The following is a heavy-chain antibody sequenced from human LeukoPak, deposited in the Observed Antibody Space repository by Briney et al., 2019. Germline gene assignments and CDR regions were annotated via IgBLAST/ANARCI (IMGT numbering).Heavy chain of an antibody. D-gene: IGHD6-19*01. J-gene: IGHJ4*02. CDR2: ISWNSGSI. CDR1: GFSFDDYA. CDR3: AKGIGYSSGWYDY. V-gene: IGHV3-9*01. Sequence: GGSLRLSCAASGFSFDDYAMHWVRQAPGKGLEWVSGISWNSGSIGYADSVEGRFTISRDNAKNSLYLQMNSLRAEDTALYYCAKGIGYSSGWYDYWGQGTLVTVSS.